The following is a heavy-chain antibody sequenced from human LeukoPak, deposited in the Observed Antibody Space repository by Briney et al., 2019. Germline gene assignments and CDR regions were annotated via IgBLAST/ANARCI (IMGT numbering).Heavy chain of an antibody. CDR1: GFTFSSYS. CDR2: ISSSSSYI. V-gene: IGHV3-21*01. Sequence: GGSLRLSCAASGFTFSSYSMNWVRQAPGKGLEWVSSISSSSSYIYYADSVKGRFTISRDNAKNPLYLQMNSLRAEDTAVYYCARYSEKGLWYYYYYMDVWGKGTTVTVSS. CDR3: ARYSEKGLWYYYYYMDV. D-gene: IGHD2-15*01. J-gene: IGHJ6*03.